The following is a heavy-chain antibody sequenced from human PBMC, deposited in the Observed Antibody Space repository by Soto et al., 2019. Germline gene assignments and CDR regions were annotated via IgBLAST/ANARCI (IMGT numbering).Heavy chain of an antibody. CDR2: IYYSGRT. J-gene: IGHJ3*02. V-gene: IGHV4-59*01. D-gene: IGHD2-2*01. CDR3: ARAGVVSASDI. Sequence: SETLSLTCTVSGGSISRYFWNWIRQPPGKGLEWIGYIYYSGRTHYNPSLKSRVTMSVDTSKNQFSLRLSSVTAADTAMYYCARAGVVSASDIWGQGTMVTVSS. CDR1: GGSISRYF.